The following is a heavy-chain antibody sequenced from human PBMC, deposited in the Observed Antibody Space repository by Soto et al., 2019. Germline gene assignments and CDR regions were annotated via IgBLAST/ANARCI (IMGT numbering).Heavy chain of an antibody. CDR1: GFTFGDYG. CDR2: INWNGGST. Sequence: GGSLRLSCAASGFTFGDYGMSWVRQDPGNWLEWVSGINWNGGSTGYADSVKGRFTIYRDNYKNSLYLQMNSLRSEDKALDYCARGPLRAQLVLADWFDPWGQGTLVTVA. D-gene: IGHD6-6*01. J-gene: IGHJ5*02. V-gene: IGHV3-20*04. CDR3: ARGPLRAQLVLADWFDP.